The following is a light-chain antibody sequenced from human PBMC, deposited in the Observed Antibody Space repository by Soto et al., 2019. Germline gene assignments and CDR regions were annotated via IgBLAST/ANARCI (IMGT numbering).Light chain of an antibody. CDR2: YKSDSDK. CDR1: SDINVGTYR. Sequence: QLVLTQPSSLSASPGTSASLTCTLRSDINVGTYRISWYQQKPGSPPQYLLRYKSDSDKQQGSGVPSRFSGSKDASANAGILLISRLESEDEADYYCLIWHSSSVVFGGGTKLTVL. CDR3: LIWHSSSVV. V-gene: IGLV5-45*03. J-gene: IGLJ2*01.